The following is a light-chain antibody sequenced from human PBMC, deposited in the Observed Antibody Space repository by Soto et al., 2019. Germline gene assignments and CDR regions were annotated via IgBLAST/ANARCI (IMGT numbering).Light chain of an antibody. CDR3: SSYTISSTRV. J-gene: IGLJ1*01. V-gene: IGLV2-14*03. CDR2: EVS. CDR1: SGDFGDHSA. Sequence: QSALTQPASVSGSPGQSITLSCTGTSGDFGDHSAVSWYQQHLGKAPKLLIYEVSNRPSGVSNRFSGSKSVNTATLTISGLQAGDEADYYCSSYTISSTRVFGTGTKVTVL.